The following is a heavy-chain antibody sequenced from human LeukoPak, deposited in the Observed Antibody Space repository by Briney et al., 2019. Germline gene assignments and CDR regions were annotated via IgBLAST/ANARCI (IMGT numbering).Heavy chain of an antibody. D-gene: IGHD6-13*01. CDR1: GGSISRYY. Sequence: PSETLSLTCTVSGGSISRYYWSWIRQPPGKGLEWIGYIYYSGSTNYNPSLKSRVTISVDTSKNQFSLKLSSVTAADTAVYYCARGHFKAAYSGSWVPRGYYYYGMDVWGQGTTVTVSS. V-gene: IGHV4-59*01. J-gene: IGHJ6*02. CDR2: IYYSGST. CDR3: ARGHFKAAYSGSWVPRGYYYYGMDV.